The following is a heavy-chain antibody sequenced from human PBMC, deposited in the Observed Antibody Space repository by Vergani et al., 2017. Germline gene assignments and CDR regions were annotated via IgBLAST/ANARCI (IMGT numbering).Heavy chain of an antibody. V-gene: IGHV1-69*13. J-gene: IGHJ6*02. CDR3: ASLYCSSTSCRPTYMDV. CDR2: IITFFGTT. D-gene: IGHD2-2*01. CDR1: GGPFKNSA. Sequence: QVQLVQSGAEVKKPGSSVKVSCKASGGPFKNSAFSWVRQVPGQGLEWMGRIITFFGTTDYAQKFQGRFTIIADEFTSTAYMELSSLRSEDTAVYYCASLYCSSTSCRPTYMDVWGQGTTVTVSS.